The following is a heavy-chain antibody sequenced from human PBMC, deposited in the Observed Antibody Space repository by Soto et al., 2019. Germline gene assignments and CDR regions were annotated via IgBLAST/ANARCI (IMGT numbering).Heavy chain of an antibody. V-gene: IGHV4-4*02. CDR2: IYHSGST. CDR1: GGSISSSNW. J-gene: IGHJ6*02. CDR3: ARRISGGQNYYYYGMDV. D-gene: IGHD2-15*01. Sequence: SETLSLTCAVSGGSISSSNWWSWVRQPPGKGLEWIGEIYHSGSTNYNPSLKSRVTISVDKSENQFSLKLSSVTAADTAVYYCARRISGGQNYYYYGMDVWGQGTTVTVSS.